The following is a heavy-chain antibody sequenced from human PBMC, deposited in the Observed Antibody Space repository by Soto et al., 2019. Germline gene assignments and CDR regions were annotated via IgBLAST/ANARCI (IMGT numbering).Heavy chain of an antibody. CDR1: GFTLDDYA. D-gene: IGHD3-3*01. Sequence: PGGSLRLSCAASGFTLDDYAVHWVRQAPGKGLEWVSGISWDSSTIVYADSVKGRFTIPRENAKNSLYLKMNSLRAEDTAFFFFEKGDGIRGCTPFLAYWGKGTLVPV. CDR3: EKGDGIRGCTPFLAY. V-gene: IGHV3-9*01. J-gene: IGHJ4*02. CDR2: ISWDSSTI.